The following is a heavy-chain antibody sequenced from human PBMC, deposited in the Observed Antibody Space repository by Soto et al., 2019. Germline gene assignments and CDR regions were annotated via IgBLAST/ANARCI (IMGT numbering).Heavy chain of an antibody. D-gene: IGHD2-15*01. CDR2: IIPILGIA. CDR1: GGTFSSYT. V-gene: IGHV1-69*02. Sequence: ASVKVSCKASGGTFSSYTISWVRQAPGQGLEWMGRIIPILGIANYAQKFQGRVTITADKSTSTAYMELSSLRSEDTAVYYCARGGLYCSGGSCYGDYSSGWYGDDAFDIWGQGTMVTVSS. J-gene: IGHJ3*02. CDR3: ARGGLYCSGGSCYGDYSSGWYGDDAFDI.